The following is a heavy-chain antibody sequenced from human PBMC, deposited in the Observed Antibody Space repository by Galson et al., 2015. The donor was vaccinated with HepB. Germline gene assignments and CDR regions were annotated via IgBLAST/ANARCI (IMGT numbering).Heavy chain of an antibody. D-gene: IGHD3-10*01. CDR3: ARDFRSPGTFRFGRPGY. V-gene: IGHV3-30-3*01. J-gene: IGHJ4*02. CDR1: GFTFSSYA. CDR2: ISYDGSNK. Sequence: SLRLSCAASGFTFSSYAMHWVRQAPGKGLEWVAVISYDGSNKYYADSVKGRFTISRDNSKNTLYLQMNSLRAEDTAVYYCARDFRSPGTFRFGRPGYWGQGTLVTVSS.